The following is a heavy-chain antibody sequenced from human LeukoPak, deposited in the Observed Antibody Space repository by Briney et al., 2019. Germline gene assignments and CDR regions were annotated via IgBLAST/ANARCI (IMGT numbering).Heavy chain of an antibody. V-gene: IGHV1-18*01. Sequence: GASVKVSCKASGYTFTSYGISWVRQAPGQGLEWMGWISAYNGNTNYAQKLQGRVTMTTDTSTSTAYMELRSLRSDDTAVYYCARGKNDHDILTGLTEFDYWGQGTLVTVSS. J-gene: IGHJ4*02. D-gene: IGHD3-9*01. CDR1: GYTFTSYG. CDR2: ISAYNGNT. CDR3: ARGKNDHDILTGLTEFDY.